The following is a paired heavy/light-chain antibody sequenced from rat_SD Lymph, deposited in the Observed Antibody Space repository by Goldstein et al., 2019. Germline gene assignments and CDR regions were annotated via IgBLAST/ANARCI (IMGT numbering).Heavy chain of an antibody. CDR1: GFTFSTAW. V-gene: IGHV6-13*01. CDR3: TTSWGVPGYNSYVMDS. Sequence: EVQLVETGGGLVQPGKSLKLTCATSGFTFSTAWMHWVRQSPDKRLEWIARIKDKSNNYATDYVESVKGRFTISRDDSKSSVYLQMNSLKEEDTATYYCTTSWGVPGYNSYVMDSWGQGASVTVSS. D-gene: IGHD1-4*01. CDR2: IKDKSNNYAT. J-gene: IGHJ4*01.
Light chain of an antibody. Sequence: DIQMTQSPASLSASLEEIVTITCKASQGIDDYLSWYQQKPGKSPQLLIYDATSLADGVPSRFSGSRSGTQYSLKISRPQVDDSGIYYCLQSYSTPNTFGAGTKLELK. CDR3: LQSYSTPNT. CDR2: DAT. CDR1: QGIDDY. V-gene: IGKV12S16*01. J-gene: IGKJ2-1*01.